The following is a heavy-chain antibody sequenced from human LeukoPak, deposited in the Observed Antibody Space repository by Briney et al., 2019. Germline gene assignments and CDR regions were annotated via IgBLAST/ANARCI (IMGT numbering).Heavy chain of an antibody. CDR1: GYTFTGYY. J-gene: IGHJ6*03. D-gene: IGHD5-18*01. V-gene: IGHV1-2*02. CDR2: INPNSGGT. CDR3: ARGSAAMVSRNSFYYYMDV. Sequence: ASVKVSCKASGYTFTGYYMHWVRQAPGQGLEWMGWINPNSGGTSYAQKFQGRVTMTRDTSISTAYMELSRLRSDDTAVYYCARGSAAMVSRNSFYYYMDVWSKGTTVTVSS.